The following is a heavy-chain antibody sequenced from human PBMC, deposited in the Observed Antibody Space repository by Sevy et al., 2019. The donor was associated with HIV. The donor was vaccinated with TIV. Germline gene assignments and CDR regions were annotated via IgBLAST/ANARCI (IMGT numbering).Heavy chain of an antibody. CDR3: AGADDYYDIGGLHY. Sequence: GGSLRLSCAASGFIFSTYDMNWVRQAPGKGLEWISVISSRSRNIKYADSLKGRVTISRDNANNSLFLQLNSLRAEDTAVYYCAGADDYYDIGGLHYWGQGALVTVSS. CDR2: ISSRSRNI. CDR1: GFIFSTYD. J-gene: IGHJ4*02. V-gene: IGHV3-21*05. D-gene: IGHD3-22*01.